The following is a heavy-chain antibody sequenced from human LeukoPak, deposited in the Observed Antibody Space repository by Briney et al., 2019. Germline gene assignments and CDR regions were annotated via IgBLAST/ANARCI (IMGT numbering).Heavy chain of an antibody. V-gene: IGHV1-8*01. CDR1: GWPFSTHD. Sequence: GASVKVSCKASGWPFSTHDINWVRQAAGQGLEWMGWVNPNSGNTGYAQKFQGRVAVTRDTSISTAYMELNSLRFEDTAVYYCATTRRLPLLGFDSWGQGTLVTVSS. CDR3: ATTRRLPLLGFDS. J-gene: IGHJ5*01. D-gene: IGHD2-15*01. CDR2: VNPNSGNT.